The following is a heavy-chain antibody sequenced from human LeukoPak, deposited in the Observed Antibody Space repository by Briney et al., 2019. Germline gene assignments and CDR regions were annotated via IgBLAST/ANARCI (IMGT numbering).Heavy chain of an antibody. CDR2: INPNSGGT. D-gene: IGHD3-22*01. CDR3: ARSSSGYYRWFDP. Sequence: DSVKVSCKASGYTFTGYYMHWVRQAPGQGLEWMGWINPNSGGTNYAQKFQGRVTMTRDTSISTAYMELSRLRSDDTAVYYCARSSSGYYRWFDPWGQGTLVTVSS. J-gene: IGHJ5*02. V-gene: IGHV1-2*02. CDR1: GYTFTGYY.